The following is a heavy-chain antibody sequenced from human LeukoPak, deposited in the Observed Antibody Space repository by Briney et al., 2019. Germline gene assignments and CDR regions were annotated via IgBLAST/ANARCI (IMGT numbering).Heavy chain of an antibody. CDR1: GGSFSGYY. CDR3: ARGSPAGYSSSSRASYFDY. J-gene: IGHJ4*02. Sequence: SETLSLTCAVYGGSFSGYYWSWIRQPPGKGLEWIGEINHSGSTNYNPSLKSRVTISVDMSKNQFSLKLSSVTAADTAVYYCARGSPAGYSSSSRASYFDYWGQGTLVTVSS. V-gene: IGHV4-34*01. D-gene: IGHD6-6*01. CDR2: INHSGST.